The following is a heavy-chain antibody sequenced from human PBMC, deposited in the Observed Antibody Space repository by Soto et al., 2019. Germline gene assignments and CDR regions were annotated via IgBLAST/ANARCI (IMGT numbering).Heavy chain of an antibody. V-gene: IGHV5-51*01. J-gene: IGHJ3*02. CDR2: IYPRDSDT. CDR1: GYSFTSFW. D-gene: IGHD3-9*01. CDR3: ARSYDILTGFFSAFDI. Sequence: GESLKISCRGSGYSFTSFWIGWVRQMPGKGLEWMGIIYPRDSDTRYSPSFQGHVTISADKSINTAYLQWSSLKASDTAMYYCARSYDILTGFFSAFDIWDQGTMVTVSS.